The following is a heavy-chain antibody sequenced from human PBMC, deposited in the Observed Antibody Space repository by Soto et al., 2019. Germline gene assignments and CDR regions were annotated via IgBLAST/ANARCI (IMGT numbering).Heavy chain of an antibody. CDR1: GFTFSDYT. CDR3: ARELGWLRSIDY. V-gene: IGHV3-30-3*01. J-gene: IGHJ4*02. Sequence: QVQLVESGGGVVQPGRSLRLSCAASGFTFSDYTMHWVRQAPGKGLEWGTGTSYDGSNQYFADSVKGRFTISRDNSKTTLFLQMNRLRAEDTAVYYCARELGWLRSIDYWGQGTLVTVSS. CDR2: TSYDGSNQ. D-gene: IGHD5-12*01.